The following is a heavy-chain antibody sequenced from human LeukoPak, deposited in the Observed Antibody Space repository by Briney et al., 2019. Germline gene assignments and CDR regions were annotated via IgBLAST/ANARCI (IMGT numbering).Heavy chain of an antibody. Sequence: GGSLRLSCAASGFTVSSYGMTWVRQAPGKGLEWVSAFSATDGSAQYAESVRGHFTISRDNSKNSLYLQMNSLRDEDTAVYYCAKARIAAAGTGAFDVWGQGTMVTVSS. D-gene: IGHD6-13*01. J-gene: IGHJ3*01. CDR3: AKARIAAAGTGAFDV. CDR1: GFTVSSYG. CDR2: FSATDGSA. V-gene: IGHV3-23*01.